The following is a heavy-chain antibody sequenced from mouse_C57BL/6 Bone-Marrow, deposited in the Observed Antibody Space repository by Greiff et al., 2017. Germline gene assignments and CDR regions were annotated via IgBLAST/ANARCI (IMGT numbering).Heavy chain of an antibody. CDR2: IDPENGDT. J-gene: IGHJ2*01. CDR1: GFNIKDDY. CDR3: TTPLCNDEGY. Sequence: VQLQQSGAELVRPGASVKLSCTASGFNIKDDYMHWVKQRPEQGLEWIGWIDPENGDTKYASKFQGKATITADTSSNTAYLQLSSLTSEDTAVYYCTTPLCNDEGYWGQGTTLTVSS. D-gene: IGHD6-5*01. V-gene: IGHV14-4*01.